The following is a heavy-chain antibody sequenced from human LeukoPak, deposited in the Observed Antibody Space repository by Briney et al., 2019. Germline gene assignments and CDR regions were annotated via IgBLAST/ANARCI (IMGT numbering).Heavy chain of an antibody. D-gene: IGHD5-18*01. J-gene: IGHJ4*02. V-gene: IGHV3-21*01. CDR2: ISTSSSYI. Sequence: GGSLRLSCAASGFTFSSYSMTWVRQAPGKGLEWVSSISTSSSYIYYADSVKGRFTISRDNAKNSLYLQMNSLRAEDTAVYYCARELDGYIDYWGQGTLVTVSS. CDR3: ARELDGYIDY. CDR1: GFTFSSYS.